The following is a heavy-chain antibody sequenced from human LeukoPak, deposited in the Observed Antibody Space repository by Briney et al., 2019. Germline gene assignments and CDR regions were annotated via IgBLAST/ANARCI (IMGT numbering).Heavy chain of an antibody. Sequence: ASVKVSCKASGYTFTGYYMSWVRQAPGQGLEWMGWINPNSGDTNYAQKFQGRVTMTRDTSIRTAYMELSRLGSDDTAVYYCARDSGLGYSGYDLAWWGQGTLVTVSS. CDR1: GYTFTGYY. D-gene: IGHD5-12*01. J-gene: IGHJ4*02. V-gene: IGHV1-2*02. CDR3: ARDSGLGYSGYDLAW. CDR2: INPNSGDT.